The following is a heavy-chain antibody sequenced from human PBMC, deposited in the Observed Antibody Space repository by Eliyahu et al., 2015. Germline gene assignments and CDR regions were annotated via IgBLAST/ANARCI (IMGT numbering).Heavy chain of an antibody. Sequence: QVQLVESGGGLVKPGGSLRLSCAASGXPLSDFYXSWIRQAPGKGLEWVAYISGTSKTIKYADSVRGRFTISRDNAKSSLYLQMNSLRAEDTAMYYCARDPSGWQDFDYWGQGTLVTVSS. CDR3: ARDPSGWQDFDY. CDR2: ISGTSKTI. D-gene: IGHD6-19*01. V-gene: IGHV3-11*01. J-gene: IGHJ4*02. CDR1: GXPLSDFY.